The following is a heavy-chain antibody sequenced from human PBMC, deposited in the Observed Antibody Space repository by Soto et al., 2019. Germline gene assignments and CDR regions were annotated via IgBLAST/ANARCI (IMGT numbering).Heavy chain of an antibody. V-gene: IGHV4-59*01. CDR3: ARNGGWPPVTIEYLQN. Sequence: QVQLQESGPGLVKPSETLSLTCTVSGDSISSYYWSWIRQPPGKGLEWIGYISYSGRTYYNPTLNSRVTISVDTSKNQFFLKVTSVTAADTAVYYCARNGGWPPVTIEYLQNWGQGTLVTVSP. D-gene: IGHD6-19*01. CDR2: ISYSGRT. J-gene: IGHJ1*01. CDR1: GDSISSYY.